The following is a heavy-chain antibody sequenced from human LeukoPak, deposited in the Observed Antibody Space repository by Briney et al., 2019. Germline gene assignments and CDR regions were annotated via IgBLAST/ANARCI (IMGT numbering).Heavy chain of an antibody. CDR1: GFTFSSYS. J-gene: IGHJ4*02. CDR2: ISSSSSYI. CDR3: ARDSYYYDSSGYYPSWDY. V-gene: IGHV3-21*01. Sequence: PAESLRLSCPPSGFTFSSYSMNWVGQAPGKELDWVASISSSSSYIYYADSVKGRFTISRDNAKNSLYLQMNSLRAEDTAVYYCARDSYYYDSSGYYPSWDYWGQGTLVTVSS. D-gene: IGHD3-22*01.